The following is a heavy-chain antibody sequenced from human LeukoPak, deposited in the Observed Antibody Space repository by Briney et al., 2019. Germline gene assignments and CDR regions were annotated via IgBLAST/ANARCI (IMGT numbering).Heavy chain of an antibody. CDR1: GYTCTSYY. J-gene: IGHJ5*02. Sequence: RASVKVSCKASGYTCTSYYMHWVRQAPGQGLEWMGWINPNSRGTNYAQKFQGRVTMTRDTSISTAYMELSRLRSDDTAVYYCARGGSGSYFSWLDPWGQGTLVTVSS. V-gene: IGHV1-2*02. D-gene: IGHD3-10*01. CDR3: ARGGSGSYFSWLDP. CDR2: INPNSRGT.